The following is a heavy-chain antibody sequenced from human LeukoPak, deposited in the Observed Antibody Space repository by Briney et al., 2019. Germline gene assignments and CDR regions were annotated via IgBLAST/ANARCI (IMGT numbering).Heavy chain of an antibody. D-gene: IGHD2-21*02. CDR1: GLTVNNYG. CDR3: ARLVVTGIDY. Sequence: GGSLRLSCAASGLTVNNYGVHWVRQAPGKGLEWVAVMYSDGSTTFYGDSVKGRFTISRDNTKNTLFLQMNSLRADDTAVYYCARLVVTGIDYWGQGALVTVSS. CDR2: MYSDGSTT. V-gene: IGHV3-30*12. J-gene: IGHJ4*02.